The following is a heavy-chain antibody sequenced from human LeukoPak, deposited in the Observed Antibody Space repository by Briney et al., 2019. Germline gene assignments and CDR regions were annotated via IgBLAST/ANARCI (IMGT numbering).Heavy chain of an antibody. CDR2: ISSSSSYI. Sequence: GGSLTLSCAASGFTFSSYSMNWVRQAPGKGLEWVSSISSSSSYIYYADSVKGRFTISRDNAKNSLYLQMNSLRAEDTAVYYCARSRGDPEFDYWGEGTLVTVSS. CDR1: GFTFSSYS. V-gene: IGHV3-21*01. CDR3: ARSRGDPEFDY. D-gene: IGHD2-21*02. J-gene: IGHJ4*02.